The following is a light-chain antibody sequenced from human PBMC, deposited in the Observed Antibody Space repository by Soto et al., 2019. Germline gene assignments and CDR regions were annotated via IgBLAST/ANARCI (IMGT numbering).Light chain of an antibody. V-gene: IGKV3D-7*01. CDR1: QSVSSSY. Sequence: IVLTQSPGTLSLSPGERTTLSCRASQSVSSSYLSWYQQKPGQAPRLLIYGASTRATGIPARFSGSGSGTDFTLTISSLQSEDFAVYYCQQYNNWPRTFGQGTKVDI. J-gene: IGKJ1*01. CDR2: GAS. CDR3: QQYNNWPRT.